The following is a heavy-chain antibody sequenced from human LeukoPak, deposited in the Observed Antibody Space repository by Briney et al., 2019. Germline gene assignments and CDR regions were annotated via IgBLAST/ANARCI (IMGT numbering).Heavy chain of an antibody. Sequence: GGSLRLSCAASGFTFSSYWMSWVRQAPGKGLEWVANIKQDGSEKYYVDSVKGRFTISRDNARNSLYLQMNSLRAEDTAVYYCARDQGDIVVVPAAIDYWGQGTLVTVSS. CDR3: ARDQGDIVVVPAAIDY. CDR2: IKQDGSEK. D-gene: IGHD2-2*01. CDR1: GFTFSSYW. J-gene: IGHJ4*02. V-gene: IGHV3-7*01.